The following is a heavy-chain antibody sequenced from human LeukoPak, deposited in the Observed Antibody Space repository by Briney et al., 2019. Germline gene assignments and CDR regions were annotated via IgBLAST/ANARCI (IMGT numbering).Heavy chain of an antibody. V-gene: IGHV7-4-1*02. CDR3: AIKRHLEY. CDR1: GYIFTTYP. CDR2: INTNTGDP. Sequence: ASVKVSCKASGYIFTTYPMHWVRQAPGQGLEWMGWINTNTGDPTYAQGFTGRFVFSLDTSVSTAYLQISSLKAEDTAVYYCAIKRHLEYCGQGTLVTVSS. J-gene: IGHJ4*02.